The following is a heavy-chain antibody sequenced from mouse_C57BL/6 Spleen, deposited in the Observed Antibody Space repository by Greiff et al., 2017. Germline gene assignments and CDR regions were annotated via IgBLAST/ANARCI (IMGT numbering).Heavy chain of an antibody. CDR2: SRNKANDYTT. CDR3: ARAIYYDYDNYAMDY. J-gene: IGHJ4*01. V-gene: IGHV7-1*01. D-gene: IGHD2-4*01. Sequence: EVNVVESGGGLVQSGRSLRLSCATSGFTFSDFYMEWVRQAPGKGLEWIAASRNKANDYTTEYSASVKGRFIVSRDTSQSILYLQMNALRAEDTAIYYCARAIYYDYDNYAMDYWGQGTSVTVSS. CDR1: GFTFSDFY.